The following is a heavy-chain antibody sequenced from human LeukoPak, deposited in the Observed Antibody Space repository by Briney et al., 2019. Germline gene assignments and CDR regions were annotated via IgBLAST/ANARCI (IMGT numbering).Heavy chain of an antibody. Sequence: GGTLRLSCATSGFIFSHHGMNWVRQAPGKGLEWVSGIRADAVTAYYADSVKGRFIISRDNSKNTVYLQMDNLRAEDTGVYYCARDFYDGFALDYWGQGTLVTVSS. J-gene: IGHJ4*02. V-gene: IGHV3-23*01. CDR2: IRADAVTA. D-gene: IGHD2/OR15-2a*01. CDR1: GFIFSHHG. CDR3: ARDFYDGFALDY.